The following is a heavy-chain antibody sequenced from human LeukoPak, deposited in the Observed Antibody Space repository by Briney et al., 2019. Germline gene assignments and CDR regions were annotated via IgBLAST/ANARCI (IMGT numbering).Heavy chain of an antibody. D-gene: IGHD3-10*01. CDR1: GFTFSSYS. Sequence: GGSLRLSCAASGFTFSSYSMNWVRQAPGKGLEWVSSIRSSSSYIYYADSVKGRFTISRDNAKNILYLQMNSLRAEDTAVYYCARNLPYNYYGSGSYYTAIDYWGQGTLVTVSS. CDR2: IRSSSSYI. V-gene: IGHV3-21*01. J-gene: IGHJ4*02. CDR3: ARNLPYNYYGSGSYYTAIDY.